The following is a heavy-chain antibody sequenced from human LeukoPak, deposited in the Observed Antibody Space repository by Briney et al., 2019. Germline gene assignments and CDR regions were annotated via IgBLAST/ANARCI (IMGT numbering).Heavy chain of an antibody. Sequence: ASVKVSGKASGYTYTSYYMHWVRQAPGQGLEWVGVINPSGCSISYAQNLLGRVTMTQNTSLSTHYLVPSRQRSEDTGDCYCARFYYYSSGYYLDFDYWGQGTLVTVSS. CDR2: INPSGCSI. CDR3: ARFYYYSSGYYLDFDY. D-gene: IGHD3-22*01. CDR1: GYTYTSYY. V-gene: IGHV1-46*01. J-gene: IGHJ4*02.